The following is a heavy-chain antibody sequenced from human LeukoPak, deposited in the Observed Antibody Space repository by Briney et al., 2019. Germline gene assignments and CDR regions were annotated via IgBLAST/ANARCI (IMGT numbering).Heavy chain of an antibody. V-gene: IGHV3-74*01. D-gene: IGHD2-15*01. J-gene: IGHJ6*03. CDR1: GFTFSSYG. CDR3: ARAGYSYYYYYYMDV. CDR2: INSDGSST. Sequence: GGSLRLSCAASGFTFSSYGMSWVRQAPGKGLVWVSRINSDGSSTSYADSVKGRFTISRDNAKNTLYLQMNSLRAEDTAVYYCARAGYSYYYYYYMDVWGKGTTVTISS.